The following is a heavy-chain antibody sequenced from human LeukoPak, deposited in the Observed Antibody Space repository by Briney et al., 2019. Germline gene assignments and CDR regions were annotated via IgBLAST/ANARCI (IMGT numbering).Heavy chain of an antibody. Sequence: GASVKVSCKASGGTFSSYAISWVRQAPGQGLEWMGGIIPIFGTANYAQKFQGRVTITADESTSTAYMELSSLRSEDTAVYYCARDVSPRVVVPAATKHGFDPWGQGTLVTVSS. J-gene: IGHJ5*02. CDR1: GGTFSSYA. CDR2: IIPIFGTA. CDR3: ARDVSPRVVVPAATKHGFDP. V-gene: IGHV1-69*13. D-gene: IGHD2-2*01.